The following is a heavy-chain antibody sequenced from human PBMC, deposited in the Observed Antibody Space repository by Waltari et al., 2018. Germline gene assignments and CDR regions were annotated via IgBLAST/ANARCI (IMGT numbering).Heavy chain of an antibody. Sequence: QVQLVQSGAEVKKPGSSVKVSCKASGGTFSSYAISWVRQAPGQGLEWMGGVSPIIGTANYAQKVQDRVTSTADESTSTAYMELSSLRSEETAEYYCARDRMGTTRDPTYYFDYWGQGTLVTVSS. D-gene: IGHD1-26*01. V-gene: IGHV1-69*13. CDR3: ARDRMGTTRDPTYYFDY. CDR2: VSPIIGTA. J-gene: IGHJ4*02. CDR1: GGTFSSYA.